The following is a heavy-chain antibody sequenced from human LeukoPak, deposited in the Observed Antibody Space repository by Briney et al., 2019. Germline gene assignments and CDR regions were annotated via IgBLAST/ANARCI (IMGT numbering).Heavy chain of an antibody. CDR2: INAGNGNT. V-gene: IGHV1-3*03. J-gene: IGHJ4*02. CDR1: GYTFTSYA. Sequence: ASVKVSCKASGYTFTSYAMHWVRQAPGQRLEWMGWINAGNGNTKYSQEFQGRVTITRDTSASTAYMELSSLRSEDMAVYYCARDITMVEYFDYWGQGTLVTVSS. D-gene: IGHD3-10*01. CDR3: ARDITMVEYFDY.